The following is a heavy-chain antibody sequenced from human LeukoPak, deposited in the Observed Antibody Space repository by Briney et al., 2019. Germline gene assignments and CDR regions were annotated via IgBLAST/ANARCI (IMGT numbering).Heavy chain of an antibody. J-gene: IGHJ3*01. D-gene: IGHD1-7*01. CDR3: ARVPGGGTAAN. Sequence: SETLSLTCTVSGGSVSSGSYYWSWIRQPPGKGLEWIGYIYYSGSTNYNPSLKSRVTISVDTSKNQYSLKLRSVTAADTAVYYCARVPGGGTAANWGQGTMVTVSS. CDR1: GGSVSSGSYY. V-gene: IGHV4-61*01. CDR2: IYYSGST.